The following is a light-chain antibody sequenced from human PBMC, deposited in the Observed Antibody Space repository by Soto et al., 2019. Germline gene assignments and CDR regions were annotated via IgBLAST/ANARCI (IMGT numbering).Light chain of an antibody. J-gene: IGKJ3*01. CDR1: QSVSSY. CDR2: DAS. CDR3: QQYDNLPFT. V-gene: IGKV3-11*01. Sequence: EIVLTQSPATLSLSPGERATLSCRASQSVSSYLAWYQHKTGQAPKLLIYDASSLELGVPSRFSGSGSGTNFTFIISSLQPEDFATYYCQQYDNLPFTFGPGTNVDFK.